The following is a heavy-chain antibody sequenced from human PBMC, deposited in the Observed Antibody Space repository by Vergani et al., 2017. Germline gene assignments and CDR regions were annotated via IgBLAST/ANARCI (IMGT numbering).Heavy chain of an antibody. J-gene: IGHJ3*01. Sequence: QMQLVQSGAEVKKTGSSVKVSCKASGYTFTYRYLHWVRQAPGQALEWMGWITPFNGNTNYAQKFQDRVTITRDTSTNTAYMELRSLRSDDTAVYFCARVAPSNSEVTPTAFDVWGQGTMVTVSS. CDR2: ITPFNGNT. D-gene: IGHD2-15*01. CDR3: ARVAPSNSEVTPTAFDV. CDR1: GYTFTYRY. V-gene: IGHV1-45*02.